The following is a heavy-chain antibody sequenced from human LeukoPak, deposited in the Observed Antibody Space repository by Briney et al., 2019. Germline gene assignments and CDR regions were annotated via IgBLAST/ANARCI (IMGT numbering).Heavy chain of an antibody. J-gene: IGHJ5*02. V-gene: IGHV3-30-3*01. CDR3: TRNPEMQYWFDP. CDR2: TSYDGSKK. CDR1: GFTFRAHS. Sequence: GGSLRLSCTASGFTFRAHSMHWVRQTPGKGLEWVAFTSYDGSKKYYGDSVKGRFTISRDNSKNTLYLEVSTLRAEDTAVYYCTRNPEMQYWFDPWGQGTLVTVSS.